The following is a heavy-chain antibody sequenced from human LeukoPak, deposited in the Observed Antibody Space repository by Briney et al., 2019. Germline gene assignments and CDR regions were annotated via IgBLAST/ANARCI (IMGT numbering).Heavy chain of an antibody. J-gene: IGHJ4*02. D-gene: IGHD2-15*01. CDR3: AQKGGTDH. Sequence: PGRSLRLSCAASGFSFSRFGVNWVRQAPGKGLEWISYISSSSGAIYYADSVKGRFTISRDNAKSSLYLQMSSLRDEDTAVYYCAQKGGTDHWGQGTLVTVSS. CDR2: ISSSSGAI. CDR1: GFSFSRFG. V-gene: IGHV3-48*02.